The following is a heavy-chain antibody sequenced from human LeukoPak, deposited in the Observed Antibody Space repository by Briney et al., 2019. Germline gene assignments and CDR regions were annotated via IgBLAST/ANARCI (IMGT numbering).Heavy chain of an antibody. D-gene: IGHD5-12*01. CDR1: GFTFNTYE. Sequence: PGGSLRLSCAASGFTFNTYEMNWVRQAPGRGLEWVSYMSFSGSTIYYADSVKGRFTISRDNAKNSLYLQMNSLRAEDTAVYYCARGYSSYYPDAFDIWGQGTMVTVSS. J-gene: IGHJ3*02. V-gene: IGHV3-48*03. CDR2: MSFSGSTI. CDR3: ARGYSSYYPDAFDI.